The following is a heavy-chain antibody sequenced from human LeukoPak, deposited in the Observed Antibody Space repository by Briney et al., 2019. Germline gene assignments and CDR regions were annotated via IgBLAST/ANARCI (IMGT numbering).Heavy chain of an antibody. J-gene: IGHJ4*02. CDR3: TTQADY. CDR1: GFTFSNAW. CDR2: IKSKTDGGTA. V-gene: IGHV3-15*01. Sequence: GGSLRLSCAASGFTFSNAWMSWVRQAPGKGLEWLGRIKSKTDGGTADYPAPVKGRFTISRDDSKDTLYLQMNSLTTEDTAVYYCTTQADYWGQGTLVTVSS.